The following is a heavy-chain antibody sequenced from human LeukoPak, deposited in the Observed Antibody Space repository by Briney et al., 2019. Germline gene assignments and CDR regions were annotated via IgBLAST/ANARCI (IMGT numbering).Heavy chain of an antibody. CDR3: ARTGGPNYYDSSGQTALDY. CDR2: INHSGST. Sequence: PGGSLRLSCAASGFTFSSYAMSWIRQPPGKGLEWIGEINHSGSTNYNPSLKSRVTISVDTSKNQFSLKLSSVTAADTAVYYCARTGGPNYYDSSGQTALDYWGQGTLVTVSS. J-gene: IGHJ4*02. D-gene: IGHD3-22*01. V-gene: IGHV4-34*01. CDR1: GFTFSSYA.